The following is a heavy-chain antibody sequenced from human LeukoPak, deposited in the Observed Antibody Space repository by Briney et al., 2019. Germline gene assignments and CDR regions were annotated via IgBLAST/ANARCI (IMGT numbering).Heavy chain of an antibody. CDR1: GYTFTGYY. D-gene: IGHD1-1*01. CDR2: INPNSGGT. V-gene: IGHV1-2*02. CDR3: ARDSNSGYYFDY. Sequence: ASVKVSCKASGYTFTGYYMHWVRQAPGQGLEWMGWINPNSGGTNYAQKFQGRVTMTRDTSISTVYMELSSLRSEDTAVYYCARDSNSGYYFDYWGQGTLVTVSS. J-gene: IGHJ4*02.